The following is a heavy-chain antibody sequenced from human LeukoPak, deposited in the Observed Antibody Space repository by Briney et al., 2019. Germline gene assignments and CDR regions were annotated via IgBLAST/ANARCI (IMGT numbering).Heavy chain of an antibody. Sequence: GGSLRLSCAASGFTFSNYAMHWVRQAPGKGLEWVAVIWYDRGDKYYADAVKGRFTISRDDSKNTLYLQIKSLRADATAVYYCARDKWGNGWTGSIDNWGQGTLVTVSA. V-gene: IGHV3-33*01. CDR3: ARDKWGNGWTGSIDN. CDR1: GFTFSNYA. J-gene: IGHJ4*02. CDR2: IWYDRGDK. D-gene: IGHD6-19*01.